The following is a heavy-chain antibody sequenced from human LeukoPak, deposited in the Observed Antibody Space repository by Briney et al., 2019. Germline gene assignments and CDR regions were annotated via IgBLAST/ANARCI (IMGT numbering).Heavy chain of an antibody. J-gene: IGHJ3*02. CDR1: GFTVSSNY. CDR3: ARDPMWARQELEAFDI. Sequence: PGGSLRLSCAASGFTVSSNYMSWVRQAPGKGLEWVSVIYSGGSTYYADSVKGRFTISRDNSKNTLYLQMNSLRAEDTAVYYCARDPMWARQELEAFDIWGQGTMVTASS. CDR2: IYSGGST. D-gene: IGHD3-10*01. V-gene: IGHV3-53*05.